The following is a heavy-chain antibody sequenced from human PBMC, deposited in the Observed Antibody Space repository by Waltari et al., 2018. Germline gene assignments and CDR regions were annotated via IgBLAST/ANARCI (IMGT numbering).Heavy chain of an antibody. CDR3: ARDKTDSSGWYGEDY. J-gene: IGHJ4*02. Sequence: QVQLVESGGGVVQPGRSLRLSCAASGFTVSSYAMHWVRQAPGKGLGWVAVISYDGSNKHYADSVKGRFTISRDNSKNTLYLQMNSLRAEDTAVYYCARDKTDSSGWYGEDYWGQGTLVTVSS. V-gene: IGHV3-30*01. CDR2: ISYDGSNK. CDR1: GFTVSSYA. D-gene: IGHD6-19*01.